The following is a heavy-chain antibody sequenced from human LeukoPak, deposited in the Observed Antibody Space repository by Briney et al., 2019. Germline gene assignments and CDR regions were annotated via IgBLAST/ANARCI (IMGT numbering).Heavy chain of an antibody. CDR2: ISSSSSYI. CDR3: ARVAWIQSNWFVP. CDR1: GFTFSSYN. D-gene: IGHD5-18*01. V-gene: IGHV3-21*06. J-gene: IGHJ5*02. Sequence: GGSLRLSCAASGFTFSSYNMNWVRQAPGKGLEWVSSISSSSSYIYYADSVKGRFTISRDNAKNSLYLQMNSLRAEDTAVYYCARVAWIQSNWFVPWGQGTLVTVSS.